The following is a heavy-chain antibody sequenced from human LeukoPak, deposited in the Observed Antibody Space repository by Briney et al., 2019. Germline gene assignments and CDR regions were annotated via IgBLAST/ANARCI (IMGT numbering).Heavy chain of an antibody. CDR2: INPNSGGT. Sequence: ASVKVSCKASGYTFTGYYMHWVRQAPGQGLEWMGWINPNSGGTNYAQKFQGRVTMTRDTSISTAYMELSRLRSDDTAVCYCVVNSGYDSIDYWGQGTLVTVSS. V-gene: IGHV1-2*02. CDR1: GYTFTGYY. CDR3: VVNSGYDSIDY. D-gene: IGHD5-12*01. J-gene: IGHJ4*02.